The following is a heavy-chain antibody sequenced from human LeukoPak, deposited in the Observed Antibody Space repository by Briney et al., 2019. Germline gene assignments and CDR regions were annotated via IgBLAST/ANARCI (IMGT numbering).Heavy chain of an antibody. CDR1: GYTISSGNYY. J-gene: IGHJ4*02. D-gene: IGHD3-22*01. V-gene: IGHV4-61*01. Sequence: SGALSLTCNVSGYTISSGNYYLSWIRQPPGKGLDWITYMSPSGTTKYNPSLKSRVTTSVDTSRTQFSLRLSSVTAADTAVYYCARGQDDRSGTFDYWGQGILVTVSS. CDR3: ARGQDDRSGTFDY. CDR2: MSPSGTT.